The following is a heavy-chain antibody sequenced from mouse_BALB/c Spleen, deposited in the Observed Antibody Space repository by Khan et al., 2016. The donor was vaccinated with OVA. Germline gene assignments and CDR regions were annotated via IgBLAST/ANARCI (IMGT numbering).Heavy chain of an antibody. CDR1: GYSITSDYA. Sequence: EVQLQESGPGLVKPSQSLSLTCTVTGYSITSDYAWNWIRQFPGNKLEWMGYISYSGSTSYNPSLKSRISITRDTSKNQFFLQLNSVTTEDTATYDCASRAEIYYGYVDVWGAGTTVTVSS. CDR3: ASRAEIYYGYVDV. V-gene: IGHV3-2*02. CDR2: ISYSGST. J-gene: IGHJ1*01. D-gene: IGHD2-1*01.